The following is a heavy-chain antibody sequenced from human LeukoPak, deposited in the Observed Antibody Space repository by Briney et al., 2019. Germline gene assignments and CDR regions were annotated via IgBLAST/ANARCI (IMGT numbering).Heavy chain of an antibody. CDR2: MYYSGST. J-gene: IGHJ4*02. V-gene: IGHV4-39*07. CDR3: ASQQPQYSSGWYRVDY. D-gene: IGHD6-19*01. Sequence: SETLSLTCTVSGGSISSGSYCWGWIRQPPGKGLEWIGSMYYSGSTYYNPSLKSRVTISVDTSKNQFSLKLSPVTAADTAVYYCASQQPQYSSGWYRVDYWGQGTLVTVSS. CDR1: GGSISSGSYC.